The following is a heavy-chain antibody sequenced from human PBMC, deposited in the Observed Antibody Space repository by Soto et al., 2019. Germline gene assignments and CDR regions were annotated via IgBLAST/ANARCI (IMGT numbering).Heavy chain of an antibody. CDR2: IATAGDT. D-gene: IGHD1-1*01. Sequence: EVQLVESGGGLVQPGGSLRLSCAASGFTFSSYDIHWVRQATGKGLEWVSTIATAGDTYYPDSVKGRFTISRENAKNSLYLQMNSLRAGDTAVYYCARGRERGYYYMDVWGMGSTVTVSS. CDR1: GFTFSSYD. V-gene: IGHV3-13*01. J-gene: IGHJ6*03. CDR3: ARGRERGYYYMDV.